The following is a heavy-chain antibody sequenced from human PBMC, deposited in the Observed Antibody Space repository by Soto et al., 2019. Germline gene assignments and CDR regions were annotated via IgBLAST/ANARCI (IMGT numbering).Heavy chain of an antibody. CDR1: GFTFSSYA. CDR3: AKVGDYGAPGY. Sequence: LSYASSGFTFSSYAMSLVRQAPGKGLEWVSAISGSGGSTYYADSVKGRFTISRDNSKNTLYLQMNSLRAEDTAVYYCAKVGDYGAPGYWGQGTLVTVYS. D-gene: IGHD4-17*01. J-gene: IGHJ4*02. V-gene: IGHV3-23*01. CDR2: ISGSGGST.